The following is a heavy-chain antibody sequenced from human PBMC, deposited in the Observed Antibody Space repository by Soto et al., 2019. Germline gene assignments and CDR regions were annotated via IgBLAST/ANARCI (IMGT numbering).Heavy chain of an antibody. V-gene: IGHV1-18*01. CDR1: GYSFTTYG. CDR2: ISGYNGNT. J-gene: IGHJ6*02. Sequence: GASVKVSCKTSGYSFTTYGISWVRQAPGQGLEWMGWISGYNGNTNYAQNLQGRVTMTTDTSTSTAYMEMRSLSSDDTAVYYCAREGPAPNCYYGMDAWCQGSTVTAP. CDR3: AREGPAPNCYYGMDA.